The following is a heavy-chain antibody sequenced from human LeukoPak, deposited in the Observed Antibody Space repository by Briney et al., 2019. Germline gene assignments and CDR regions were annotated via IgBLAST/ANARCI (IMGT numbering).Heavy chain of an antibody. J-gene: IGHJ2*01. CDR1: GGSISSYY. CDR2: IYYSGST. V-gene: IGHV4-59*01. CDR3: ARYSYGNWYFDL. D-gene: IGHD5-18*01. Sequence: SETLSLTCTASGGSISSYYWSWIRQPPGKGLEWIGYIYYSGSTNYNPSLKSRVTISVDTSKNQFSLKLSSVTAADTAVYYCARYSYGNWYFDLWGRGTLVTVSS.